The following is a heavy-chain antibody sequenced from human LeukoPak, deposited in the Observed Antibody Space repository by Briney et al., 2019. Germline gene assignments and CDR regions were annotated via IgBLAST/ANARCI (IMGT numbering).Heavy chain of an antibody. J-gene: IGHJ4*02. Sequence: GASVTVSCKASGYTFTCYGISWVRQAPGQGLEWMGWISAYNGNTNYAQKLQGRVTMTTDTSTSTAYMELRSLRSDDTAVYYCARDRTVVTDFDYWGQGTLVTVSS. CDR3: ARDRTVVTDFDY. CDR1: GYTFTCYG. CDR2: ISAYNGNT. V-gene: IGHV1-18*01. D-gene: IGHD4-23*01.